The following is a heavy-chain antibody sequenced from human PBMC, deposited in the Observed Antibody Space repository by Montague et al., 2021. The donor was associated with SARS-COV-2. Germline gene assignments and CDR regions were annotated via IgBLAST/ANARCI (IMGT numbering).Heavy chain of an antibody. Sequence: SLRLSCAASGFTFSSYWMHWVRQAPGKGLVWVSRINGDGSSTSYADSVKGRFTISRDNAKNTLYLQMNSLRAEDTAVYYCACGYDYWGQGTLVTVSS. V-gene: IGHV3-74*01. CDR2: INGDGSST. D-gene: IGHD2-21*01. J-gene: IGHJ4*02. CDR3: ACGYDY. CDR1: GFTFSSYW.